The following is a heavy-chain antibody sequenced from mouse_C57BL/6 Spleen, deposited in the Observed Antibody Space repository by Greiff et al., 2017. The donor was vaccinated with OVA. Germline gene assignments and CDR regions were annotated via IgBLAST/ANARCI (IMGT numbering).Heavy chain of an antibody. CDR2: IDPSDSYT. CDR1: GYTFTSYW. Sequence: QVQLQQPGAELVMPGASVKLSCKASGYTFTSYWMHWVKQRPGQGLEWIGEIDPSDSYTNYNQKFKGKSTLTVDKSSSTAYMQLSSLTSEDSAVYYCARGLYPYWYFDVWGTGTTVTVSS. CDR3: ARGLYPYWYFDV. V-gene: IGHV1-69*01. D-gene: IGHD5-1*01. J-gene: IGHJ1*03.